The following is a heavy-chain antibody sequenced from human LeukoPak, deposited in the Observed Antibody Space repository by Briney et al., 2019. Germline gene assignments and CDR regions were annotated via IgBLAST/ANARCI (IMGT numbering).Heavy chain of an antibody. D-gene: IGHD6-13*01. V-gene: IGHV1-2*02. CDR3: ARDRYSSSWYYFDY. J-gene: IGHJ4*02. CDR1: GYTFTSYY. CDR2: INPNSGGT. Sequence: ASVKVSCKASGYTFTSYYMHWVRQAPGQGLEWMGWINPNSGGTNYAQKFQGRVTMTRDTSISTAYMELSRLRSDDTAVYYCARDRYSSSWYYFDYWGQGTLVTVSS.